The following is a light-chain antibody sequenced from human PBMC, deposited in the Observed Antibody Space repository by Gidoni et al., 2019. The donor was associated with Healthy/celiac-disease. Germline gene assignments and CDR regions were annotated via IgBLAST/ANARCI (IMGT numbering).Light chain of an antibody. Sequence: DIVMTQSSLSLSVTPREPASIPCRSSQSRLHSNRYNYLDWYLQKPGHSPQLLIYLGSNRASGVPDRFSGSGSGTDFTLKISRVEAEDVGIYYCMQALQTSFIFGPGTKVDIK. CDR1: QSRLHSNRYNY. V-gene: IGKV2-28*01. J-gene: IGKJ3*01. CDR3: MQALQTSFI. CDR2: LGS.